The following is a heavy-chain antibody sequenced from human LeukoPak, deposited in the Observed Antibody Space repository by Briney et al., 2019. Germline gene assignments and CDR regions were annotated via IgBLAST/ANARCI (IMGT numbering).Heavy chain of an antibody. CDR2: IYHSGHT. V-gene: IGHV4-59*08. Sequence: SETLSLTCTVSGASVSSDYWSWIRQSPGKGLEWIGYIYHSGHTMSNPSLKSQVSLSLGTSNNQFSLKLSSVTAADTAVYYCARHPFQYPFDHWGQGTVVSVSS. D-gene: IGHD2/OR15-2a*01. J-gene: IGHJ5*02. CDR3: ARHPFQYPFDH. CDR1: GASVSSDY.